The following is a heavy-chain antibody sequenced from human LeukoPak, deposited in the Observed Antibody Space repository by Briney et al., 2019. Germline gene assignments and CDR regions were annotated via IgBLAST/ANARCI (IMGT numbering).Heavy chain of an antibody. CDR3: ARGKQWLPSGFDP. J-gene: IGHJ5*02. Sequence: ASVKVSCKASGYTFTGYYMHWVRQAPGQRLEWMGWINAGNGNTKYSQKFQGRVTITRDTSASTAYMELSSLRSEDTAVYYCARGKQWLPSGFDPWGQGTLVTVSS. D-gene: IGHD6-19*01. V-gene: IGHV1-3*01. CDR2: INAGNGNT. CDR1: GYTFTGYY.